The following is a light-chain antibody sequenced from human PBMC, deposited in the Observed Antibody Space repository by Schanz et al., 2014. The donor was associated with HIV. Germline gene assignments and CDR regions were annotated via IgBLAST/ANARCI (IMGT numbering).Light chain of an antibody. CDR3: QTWGTGIRV. V-gene: IGLV4-69*02. CDR2: LNSDGSH. J-gene: IGLJ2*01. CDR1: SGHRTYA. Sequence: LVLTQSPSASASLGASVKLTCTLDSGHRTYAIAWHQQQPEKGPRYLMNLNSDGSHSKGDGIPDRFSGSSSGAERYLTISSLQSEDEADYYCQTWGTGIRVFGGGTKLTVL.